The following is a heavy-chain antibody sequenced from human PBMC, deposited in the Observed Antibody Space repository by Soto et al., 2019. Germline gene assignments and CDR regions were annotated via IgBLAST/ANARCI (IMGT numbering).Heavy chain of an antibody. V-gene: IGHV1-18*01. Sequence: YGSAWACHDPGQGLEWMGWISAYNGNKDYEQKFKDRLTLATDTSPSTAYMELRSLRSDDTVIYYCARHVTSPAHLAIWAERPM. CDR2: ISAYNGNK. CDR1: YG. CDR3: ARHVTSPAHLAI. J-gene: IGHJ3*02. D-gene: IGHD4-4*01.